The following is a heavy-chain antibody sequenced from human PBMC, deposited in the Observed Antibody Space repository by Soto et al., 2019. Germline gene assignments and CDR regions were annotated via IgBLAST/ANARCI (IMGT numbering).Heavy chain of an antibody. CDR1: GFTFSSYS. Sequence: GGSLRLSCAAAGFTFSSYSRNWVRQAAGEGLEWVSYISSSSSTIYYADSVKGRFTISRDNAKNSLYLQMNSLRDEDTAVYYCARGSKLGDRWANWFDPWGQGTLVPVSS. CDR2: ISSSSSTI. D-gene: IGHD3-16*02. J-gene: IGHJ5*02. CDR3: ARGSKLGDRWANWFDP. V-gene: IGHV3-48*02.